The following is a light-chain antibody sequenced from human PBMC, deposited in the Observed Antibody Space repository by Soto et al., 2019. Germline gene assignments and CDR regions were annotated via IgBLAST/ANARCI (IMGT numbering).Light chain of an antibody. CDR3: QQYGSSPIT. J-gene: IGKJ5*01. Sequence: EIVLTKSPAPLSLSPGERATLSCRASQSVSMYLAWYQQKPGQAPRLLISGASSRATGIPDRFSGSGSGTDFTLTISRLEPEDFALYYCQQYGSSPITFGQGTRLEI. V-gene: IGKV3-20*01. CDR1: QSVSMY. CDR2: GAS.